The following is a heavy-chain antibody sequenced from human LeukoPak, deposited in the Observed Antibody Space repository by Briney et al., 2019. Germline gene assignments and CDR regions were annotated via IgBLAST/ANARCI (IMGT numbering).Heavy chain of an antibody. J-gene: IGHJ4*02. CDR2: ISSSSSYI. CDR3: ASKDGGSYSTDY. CDR1: GFTFGLYW. V-gene: IGHV3-21*01. Sequence: GGSLRLSCAASGFTFGLYWMSWVRQAPGKGLEWVSSISSSSSYIYYADSVKGRFTISRDNAKNSLYLQMNSLRAEDTAVYYCASKDGGSYSTDYWGQGTLVTVSS. D-gene: IGHD1-26*01.